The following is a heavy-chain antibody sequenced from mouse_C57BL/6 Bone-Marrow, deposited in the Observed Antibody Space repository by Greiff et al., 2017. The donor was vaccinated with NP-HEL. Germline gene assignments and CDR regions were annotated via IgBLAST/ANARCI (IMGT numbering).Heavy chain of an antibody. V-gene: IGHV5-17*01. J-gene: IGHJ1*03. CDR1: GFTFSDYG. CDR3: ARPAMVNTHWYFDV. CDR2: ISSGSSTI. Sequence: EVHLVESGGGLVKPGGSLKLSCAASGFTFSDYGMHWVRQAPEKGLEWVAYISSGSSTIYYADTVKGRFTISRDNAKNTLFLQMTSLRSEDTAMYYCARPAMVNTHWYFDVWGTGTTVTVSS. D-gene: IGHD2-2*01.